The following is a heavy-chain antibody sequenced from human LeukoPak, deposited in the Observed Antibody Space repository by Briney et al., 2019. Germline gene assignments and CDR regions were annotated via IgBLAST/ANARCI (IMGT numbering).Heavy chain of an antibody. J-gene: IGHJ4*02. CDR3: GTSEVGSSSYESDVY. CDR1: GDSISHYH. D-gene: IGHD1-26*01. CDR2: IINSGVT. V-gene: IGHV4-4*07. Sequence: PSETLSLTCTVSGDSISHYHWSWIRQPAGKGLEWIGRIINSGVTNYNPSLNSRVTISVDRSKNQFYLRLTSVTAADTAVYYCGTSEVGSSSYESDVYWGQGTQVTVSA.